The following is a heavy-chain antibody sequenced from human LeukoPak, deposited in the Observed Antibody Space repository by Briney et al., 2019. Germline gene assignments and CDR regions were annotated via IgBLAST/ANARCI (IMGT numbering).Heavy chain of an antibody. J-gene: IGHJ3*02. CDR3: AREGSYTAFDI. D-gene: IGHD1-26*01. Sequence: GGSLRLSCVASGFPFSSYSMNWVRQAPGKGLEWVSSISSSSSYIYYADSVKGRFTISRDNAKNSLYLQMNSLRAEDTAVYYCAREGSYTAFDIWGQGTMVTVSS. CDR1: GFPFSSYS. V-gene: IGHV3-21*01. CDR2: ISSSSSYI.